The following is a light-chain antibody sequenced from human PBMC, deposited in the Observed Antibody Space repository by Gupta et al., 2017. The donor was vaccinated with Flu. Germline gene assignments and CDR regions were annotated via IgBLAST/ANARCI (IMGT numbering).Light chain of an antibody. J-gene: IGLJ1*01. CDR3: AAWDDSLNGYV. CDR2: SNN. V-gene: IGLV1-44*01. Sequence: QSVLTQPPSASGTPGQRVTLSCSGSSSNIGSNTVNWYQQLPGTAPKLLIYSNNQRPSGVPDRFSGSKSGTSASLAISGLQSEDGADYYCAAWDDSLNGYVFGTGTKVTVL. CDR1: SSNIGSNT.